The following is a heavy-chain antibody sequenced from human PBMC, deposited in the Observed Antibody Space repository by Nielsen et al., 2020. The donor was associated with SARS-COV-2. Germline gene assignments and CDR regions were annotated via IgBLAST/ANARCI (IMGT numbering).Heavy chain of an antibody. CDR2: IGSDESIT. V-gene: IGHV3-74*01. CDR3: AREMGGSSRHFDY. D-gene: IGHD6-13*01. CDR1: GFTFSSSW. Sequence: GESLKISCAASGFTFSSSWMHWVRQAHGKGLVWVSRIGSDESITNYVDSVKGRFTISRDNAKNTLYLQMNSLRAEDTAVYYCAREMGGSSRHFDYWGQGTLVTVSS. J-gene: IGHJ4*02.